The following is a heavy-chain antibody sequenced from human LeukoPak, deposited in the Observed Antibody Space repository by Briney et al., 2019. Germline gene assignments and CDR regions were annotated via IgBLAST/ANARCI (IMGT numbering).Heavy chain of an antibody. Sequence: PGGSLRLSCAASGFTFSSYGMHWVRQAPGKGLEWVAFIRYDGSNKYYADSVKGRFTISRDNSKNTLYLQMNSLRAEDTAVYYCAKDRPVRSACSSTSCYTGYFDYWGQGTLVTVSS. CDR2: IRYDGSNK. CDR3: AKDRPVRSACSSTSCYTGYFDY. CDR1: GFTFSSYG. D-gene: IGHD2-2*02. V-gene: IGHV3-30*02. J-gene: IGHJ4*02.